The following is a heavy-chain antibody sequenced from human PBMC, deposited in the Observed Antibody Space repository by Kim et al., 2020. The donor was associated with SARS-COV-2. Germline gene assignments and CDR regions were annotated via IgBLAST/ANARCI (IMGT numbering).Heavy chain of an antibody. CDR2: INPSGGST. J-gene: IGHJ3*02. D-gene: IGHD2-15*01. CDR3: AREPGGGVVAHDAFDI. CDR1: GYTFTSYY. V-gene: IGHV1-46*01. Sequence: ASVKVSCKASGYTFTSYYMHWVRQAPGQGLEWMGIINPSGGSTSYAQKFQGRVTMTRDTSTSTVYMELSSLRSEDTAVYYCAREPGGGVVAHDAFDIWGQGTMVTVSS.